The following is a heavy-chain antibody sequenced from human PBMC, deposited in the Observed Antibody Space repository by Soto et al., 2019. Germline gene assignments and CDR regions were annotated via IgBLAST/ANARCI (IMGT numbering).Heavy chain of an antibody. CDR1: GYTFTSYG. D-gene: IGHD2-15*01. V-gene: IGHV1-18*01. CDR3: ARDLRYCSGGSCYSDDAFDI. Sequence: ASVKVSCKASGYTFTSYGISWVRQAPGQGLEWMGWISAYNGNTNYAQKLQGRVTMTTDTSTSTAYMELSSLRSEDTAVYYCARDLRYCSGGSCYSDDAFDIWGQGTMVTVSS. CDR2: ISAYNGNT. J-gene: IGHJ3*02.